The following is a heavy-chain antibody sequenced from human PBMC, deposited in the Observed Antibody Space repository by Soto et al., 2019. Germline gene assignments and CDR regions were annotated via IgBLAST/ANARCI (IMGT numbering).Heavy chain of an antibody. Sequence: PSETLSLTCTVSGGSISSDTHYWAWIRQPPGKGLEWIGSIYFSGNTYYNPPLKSRVTISVDTSKRQFSLKVRSVTATDTALYYCARHHWTTMTTNFDYWGQGALVTVSS. V-gene: IGHV4-39*01. D-gene: IGHD4-17*01. CDR3: ARHHWTTMTTNFDY. CDR2: IYFSGNT. J-gene: IGHJ4*02. CDR1: GGSISSDTHY.